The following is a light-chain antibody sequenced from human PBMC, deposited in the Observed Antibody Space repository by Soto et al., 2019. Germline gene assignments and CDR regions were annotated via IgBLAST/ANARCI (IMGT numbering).Light chain of an antibody. CDR1: QSVSSNY. V-gene: IGKV3-20*01. CDR3: QQFGRSPPSWT. Sequence: ETVLTQSPGTLSLSPGERATLSCRASQSVSSNYLAWYQQKPGQAPRLLIYGASTRATGIPDRFSGSGSGRDFTLTISRLEPEDFAVYYCQQFGRSPPSWTFGQGTKGEIK. CDR2: GAS. J-gene: IGKJ1*01.